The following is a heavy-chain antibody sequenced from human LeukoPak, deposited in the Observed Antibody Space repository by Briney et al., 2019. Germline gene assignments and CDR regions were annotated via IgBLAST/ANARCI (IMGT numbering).Heavy chain of an antibody. CDR1: GGSINSYY. D-gene: IGHD3-22*01. Sequence: SETLSLTCTVSGGSINSYYWSWIRQPPGKGLEYIGHIYYSGNTDYNPSLKSRVSISVDTSKNQFSLKLSSVTAADTAVYYCARHGGYHSPIDYWGQGTLVTVSS. J-gene: IGHJ4*02. CDR3: ARHGGYHSPIDY. CDR2: IYYSGNT. V-gene: IGHV4-59*08.